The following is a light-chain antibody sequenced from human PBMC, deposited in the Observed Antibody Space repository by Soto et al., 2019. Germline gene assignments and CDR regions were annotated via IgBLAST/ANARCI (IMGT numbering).Light chain of an antibody. J-gene: IGKJ1*01. CDR3: QQYGSSPWT. Sequence: VLSQSPAILSLSPGERATLSCRASQSVPSTYFAWYQQKRGQAPRLLIYGASSRATGIPDGFSGSGSGTDFTLTINRLQPEDFAVYFCQQYGSSPWTFGQGTKVDIK. CDR2: GAS. CDR1: QSVPSTY. V-gene: IGKV3-20*01.